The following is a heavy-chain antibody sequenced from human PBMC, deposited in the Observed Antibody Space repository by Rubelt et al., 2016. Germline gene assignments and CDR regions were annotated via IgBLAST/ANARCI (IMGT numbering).Heavy chain of an antibody. D-gene: IGHD5-24*01. V-gene: IGHV3-30*04. J-gene: IGHJ4*02. CDR1: GFTFSSYA. CDR2: ISYDGSNK. Sequence: VQLVESGGVVVQPGGSLRLSCAASGFTFSSYAMHWVRQAPGKGLEWVAVISYDGSNKYYAASVMGRFTISRDNSKNTLYLHMNSLRAEDTAVYYCAREKRNYFDYWGQGTLVTVSS. CDR3: AREKRNYFDY.